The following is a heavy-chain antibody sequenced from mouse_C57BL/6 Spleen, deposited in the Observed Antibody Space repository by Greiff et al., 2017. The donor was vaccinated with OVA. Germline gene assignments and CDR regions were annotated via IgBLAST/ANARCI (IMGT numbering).Heavy chain of an antibody. CDR1: GFTFSSYG. CDR3: ARHENSKGYFDV. D-gene: IGHD2-5*01. Sequence: EVKVVESGGDLVKPGGSLKLSCAASGFTFSSYGMSWVRQTPDKRLEWVATISSGGSYTYYPDSVKGRFTISRDNAKNTLYLQMSSLKSEDTAMYYCARHENSKGYFDVWGTGTTVTVSS. J-gene: IGHJ1*03. V-gene: IGHV5-6*01. CDR2: ISSGGSYT.